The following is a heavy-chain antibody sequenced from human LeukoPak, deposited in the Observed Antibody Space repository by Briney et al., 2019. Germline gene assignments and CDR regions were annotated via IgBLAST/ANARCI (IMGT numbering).Heavy chain of an antibody. CDR2: INSDGSST. D-gene: IGHD1-26*01. Sequence: GGSLRLSCAASGFTFCSYWMHWVRQAPGKGLVWVSRINSDGSSTSYADSVKGRFTISRDNAKNSLFLQMSSLRDEDTAVYYCARRERQSGNYYYFDYWGQGTLVTVSS. CDR1: GFTFCSYW. V-gene: IGHV3-74*01. CDR3: ARRERQSGNYYYFDY. J-gene: IGHJ4*02.